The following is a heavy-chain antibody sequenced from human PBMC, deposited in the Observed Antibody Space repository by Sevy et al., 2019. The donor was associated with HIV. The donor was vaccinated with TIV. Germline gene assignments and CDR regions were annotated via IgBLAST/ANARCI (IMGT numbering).Heavy chain of an antibody. D-gene: IGHD6-19*01. V-gene: IGHV1-18*01. CDR2: ISAYNGNT. Sequence: ASVKVSCKASGYTFTSYGISWVRQAPGQGLEWMGWISAYNGNTNYAQKLQGRVTMTTDTSTSTAYMELRSLRSDDTAVYYCARDISIAVAGRDYYYYGMGVWGQGTTVTVSS. CDR3: ARDISIAVAGRDYYYYGMGV. J-gene: IGHJ6*02. CDR1: GYTFTSYG.